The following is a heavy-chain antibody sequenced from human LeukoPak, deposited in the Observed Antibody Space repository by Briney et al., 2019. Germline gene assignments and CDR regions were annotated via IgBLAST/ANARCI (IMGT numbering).Heavy chain of an antibody. CDR1: GVSISRYY. V-gene: IGHV4-4*07. Sequence: SETLSLTCTVSGVSISRYYRSWVRQPAGKGLEWVVRIYTSGSTNYNPSLKSRVTMSVDTSKNQFSLKLSSVTAADTAVYYCARSSHLHSSGWYAGAFDIWGQGTMVTVSS. CDR3: ARSSHLHSSGWYAGAFDI. D-gene: IGHD6-19*01. CDR2: IYTSGST. J-gene: IGHJ3*02.